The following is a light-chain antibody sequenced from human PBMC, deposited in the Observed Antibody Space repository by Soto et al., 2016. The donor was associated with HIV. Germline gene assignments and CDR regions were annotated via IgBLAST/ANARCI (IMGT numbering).Light chain of an antibody. CDR2: KDT. Sequence: YELTQPPSVSVSPGQTARITCSGDALPNQYAYWYQQKPGQAPVLVIFKDTERPSGIPERFSGSTSGTTVTLTISGVQAEDEADYYCQSADSSGSLVVFGGGTKLTVL. CDR1: ALPNQY. CDR3: QSADSSGSLVV. V-gene: IGLV3-25*03. J-gene: IGLJ2*01.